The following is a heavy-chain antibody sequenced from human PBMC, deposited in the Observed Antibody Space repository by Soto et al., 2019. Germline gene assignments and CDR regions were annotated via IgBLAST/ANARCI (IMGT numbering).Heavy chain of an antibody. CDR1: GFTFSNYW. Sequence: EVQLVESGGGLVQPGGSLRLSCAASGFTFSNYWMAWVRQAPGKGLEWVANIDQDGGEKYYVDSVKGRFTISRHNAKNSLYLHMNSLRAEDTAVYHCARGGNWFDPWGQGTLVTVSS. V-gene: IGHV3-7*05. J-gene: IGHJ5*02. CDR3: ARGGNWFDP. CDR2: IDQDGGEK. D-gene: IGHD3-10*01.